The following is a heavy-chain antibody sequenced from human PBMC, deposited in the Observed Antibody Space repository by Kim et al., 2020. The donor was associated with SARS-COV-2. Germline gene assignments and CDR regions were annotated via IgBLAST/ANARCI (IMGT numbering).Heavy chain of an antibody. Sequence: ADSVKGRFTISRDNSKNTLYLQMNSLRAEDTAVYYCAKADWLYLNGFDPWGQGTLVTVSS. CDR3: AKADWLYLNGFDP. D-gene: IGHD3-9*01. J-gene: IGHJ5*02. V-gene: IGHV3-23*01.